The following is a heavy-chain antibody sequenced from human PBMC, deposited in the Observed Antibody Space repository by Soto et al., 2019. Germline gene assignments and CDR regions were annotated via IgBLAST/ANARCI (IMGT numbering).Heavy chain of an antibody. D-gene: IGHD3-10*01. CDR2: INPSGGST. V-gene: IGHV1-46*01. CDR1: GYTFTSYY. Sequence: ASVKVSCKASGYTFTSYYMHWVRQAPGQGLEWMGIINPSGGSTSYAQKNQGRVTMNRDTSTSTVYMELSSLRSEDTALYYCARDIGITMVRGVMNWFDPWGQGTLVTVSS. J-gene: IGHJ5*02. CDR3: ARDIGITMVRGVMNWFDP.